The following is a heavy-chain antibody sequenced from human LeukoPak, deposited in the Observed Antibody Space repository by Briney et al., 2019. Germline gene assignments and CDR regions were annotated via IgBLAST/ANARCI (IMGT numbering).Heavy chain of an antibody. J-gene: IGHJ5*02. V-gene: IGHV4-30-4*01. CDR1: GGSLSRGDYY. Sequence: SETLSLTCTVSGGSLSRGDYYWRWIRQSPGTGLEWIGYIYYSGSTYYNPSLRSRVTISVDTSKSQFSLKLSSVSAADTAVYYCARGIPSSTSCYADPWGQGTLVTVSS. D-gene: IGHD2-2*01. CDR3: ARGIPSSTSCYADP. CDR2: IYYSGST.